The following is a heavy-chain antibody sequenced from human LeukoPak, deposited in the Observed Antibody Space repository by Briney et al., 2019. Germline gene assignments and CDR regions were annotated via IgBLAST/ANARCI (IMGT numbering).Heavy chain of an antibody. CDR3: ARYSGSYSDYFQH. Sequence: GESLKISCKGSGYSFTSYWIGWVRQMPGKGLEWMGMICPGGLDTTYSPSFEGQVTTTADKYICAVYLQWSSLKASDTAMYYCARYSGSYSDYFQHWGQGTLVTVS. CDR2: ICPGGLDT. V-gene: IGHV5-51*01. CDR1: GYSFTSYW. D-gene: IGHD1-26*01. J-gene: IGHJ1*01.